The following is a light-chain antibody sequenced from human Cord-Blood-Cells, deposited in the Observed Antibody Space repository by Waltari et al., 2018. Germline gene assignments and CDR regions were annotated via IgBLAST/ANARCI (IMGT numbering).Light chain of an antibody. Sequence: SYELTQPPSVSVSPGQTASITCSGDKLGDKYACWYQQKPGQSPVLVIYQDSKRPSGIPERFSGSNSGNTAPLTISGTQAMDEADYYCQAWDSSNGVFGGGTKLTVL. CDR2: QDS. CDR1: KLGDKY. J-gene: IGLJ2*01. CDR3: QAWDSSNGV. V-gene: IGLV3-1*01.